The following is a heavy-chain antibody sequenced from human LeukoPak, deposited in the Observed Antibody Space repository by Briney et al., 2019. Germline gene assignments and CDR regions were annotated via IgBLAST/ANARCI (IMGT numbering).Heavy chain of an antibody. CDR2: IYYSGNT. V-gene: IGHV4-39*01. CDR3: ARQTGSGLFILP. J-gene: IGHJ4*02. Sequence: NPSETLSLTCTVSGGSISSNGYYWAWFRQPPGKGLEWIGSIYYSGNTYYNASLKSQVSISIDTSKNQFSLRLTSVTAADTAVYYCARQTGSGLFILPGGQGTLVTVSS. CDR1: GGSISSNGYY. D-gene: IGHD3/OR15-3a*01.